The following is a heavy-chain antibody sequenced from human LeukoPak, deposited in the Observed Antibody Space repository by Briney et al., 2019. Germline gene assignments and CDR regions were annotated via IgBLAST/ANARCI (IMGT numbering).Heavy chain of an antibody. CDR3: ATSTSRDAFDI. CDR1: GFTFSSYW. D-gene: IGHD2-2*01. J-gene: IGHJ3*02. CDR2: IKQDGSEK. V-gene: IGHV3-7*03. Sequence: PGGSLRLSCAASGFTFSSYWMSRVRQAPGKGLEWVANIKQDGSEKYYVDSVKGRFTISRDNAKNTLYLQMNSLRAEDTAVYYCATSTSRDAFDIWGQGTMVTVSS.